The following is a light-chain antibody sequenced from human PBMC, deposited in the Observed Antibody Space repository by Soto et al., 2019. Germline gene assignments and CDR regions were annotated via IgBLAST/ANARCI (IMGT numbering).Light chain of an antibody. Sequence: QSVLSQPPSASGSPGQSFTISCTGSNNDIGGYTYVSWYQQLPGKAPKLIIYEVNKRPSGIPDRFSGSKSGNTASLTVSGLQPEDEAESFCSSYSRSINYVFGTGTKVTVL. V-gene: IGLV2-8*01. CDR3: SSYSRSINYV. J-gene: IGLJ1*01. CDR2: EVN. CDR1: NNDIGGYTY.